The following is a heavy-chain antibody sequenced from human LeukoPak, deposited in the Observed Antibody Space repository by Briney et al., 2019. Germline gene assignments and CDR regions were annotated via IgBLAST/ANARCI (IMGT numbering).Heavy chain of an antibody. CDR1: GYTFTSYG. D-gene: IGHD2-2*02. CDR2: ISAYNGNT. CDR3: ARIPIDYYYMDV. J-gene: IGHJ6*03. V-gene: IGHV1-18*01. Sequence: ASVNVSCKASGYTFTSYGISWVRQAPGQGREWMGWISAYNGNTNYAQKLQGRVTMTTDTSTSTAYMELRSLRSDDTAVYYCARIPIDYYYMDVWGKGTTVTVSS.